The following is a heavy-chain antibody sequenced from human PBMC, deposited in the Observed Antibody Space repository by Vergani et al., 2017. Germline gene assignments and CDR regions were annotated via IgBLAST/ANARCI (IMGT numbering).Heavy chain of an antibody. Sequence: EVQLVESGGGLVQPGRSLRLSCAASGFTFDDYAMHWVRQAPGKGLEWVSGISWNSGSIGYADSVKGRFTISRDNAKNSLYLQMNSLRAEDTALYYCAKGSLSTTVASPDYGGQGTLVTVSS. D-gene: IGHD4-17*01. J-gene: IGHJ4*02. CDR2: ISWNSGSI. V-gene: IGHV3-9*01. CDR3: AKGSLSTTVASPDY. CDR1: GFTFDDYA.